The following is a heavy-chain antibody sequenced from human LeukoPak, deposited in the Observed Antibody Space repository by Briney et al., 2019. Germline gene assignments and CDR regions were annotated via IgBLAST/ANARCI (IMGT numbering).Heavy chain of an antibody. Sequence: GGSLRLSCAASGFTVSSNYMSWVRQAPGKGLEWVSVIYSGGSTYYADSVKGRFTISRDNSKNTLYLQMNSLRAEDTAVYYCATGIDSSGYSYYYYGMDVWGQGTTVTVSS. J-gene: IGHJ6*02. D-gene: IGHD3-22*01. CDR2: IYSGGST. V-gene: IGHV3-66*01. CDR3: ATGIDSSGYSYYYYGMDV. CDR1: GFTVSSNY.